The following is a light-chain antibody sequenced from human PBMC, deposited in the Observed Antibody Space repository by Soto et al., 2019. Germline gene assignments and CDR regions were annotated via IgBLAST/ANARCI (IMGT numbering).Light chain of an antibody. CDR3: QEYYDTPYT. CDR1: QSLLYSSNNKNY. Sequence: DIVMTQSPDSLAVSLGERATINCKSSQSLLYSSNNKNYLAWYQQKPGQPPKLLIYWASTRESGVPDRFSGSGSGTGFTLTISSLQAEDVAVYYCQEYYDTPYTFGPGTKVDIQ. J-gene: IGKJ3*01. CDR2: WAS. V-gene: IGKV4-1*01.